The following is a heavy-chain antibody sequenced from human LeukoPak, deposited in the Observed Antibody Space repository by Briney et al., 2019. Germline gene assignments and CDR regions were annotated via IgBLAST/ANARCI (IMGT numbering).Heavy chain of an antibody. CDR2: IYPGDSDT. CDR1: GYSFTSYW. D-gene: IGHD2-2*01. J-gene: IGHJ5*02. Sequence: GGSLKISCKGSGYSFTSYWIGWVRQMPGKGLEWMGIIYPGDSDTRYSPSFQGQVTISADKSISTAYLQWSSLKASDTAMYYCARVVVPAATEGNWFDPWGQGTLVTVSS. CDR3: ARVVVPAATEGNWFDP. V-gene: IGHV5-51*01.